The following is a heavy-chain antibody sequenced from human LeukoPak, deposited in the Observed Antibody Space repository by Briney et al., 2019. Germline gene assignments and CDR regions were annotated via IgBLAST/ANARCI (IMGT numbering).Heavy chain of an antibody. D-gene: IGHD3-22*01. CDR1: GFTFSSHW. Sequence: GGSLRLSCAASGFTFSSHWMHWVRQAPGKGLVWVSRIKNDGSYTSNVDSVEGRFTISRDNAKNTPHLQMNSVRAEDTAVYYCVRDDGHYGVDYWGQGTLVTVSS. J-gene: IGHJ4*02. V-gene: IGHV3-74*01. CDR2: IKNDGSYT. CDR3: VRDDGHYGVDY.